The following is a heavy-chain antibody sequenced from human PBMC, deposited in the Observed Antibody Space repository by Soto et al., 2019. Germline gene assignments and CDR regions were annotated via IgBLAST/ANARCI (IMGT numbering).Heavy chain of an antibody. CDR1: GYTFTTYW. J-gene: IGHJ4*02. Sequence: GESLKISCKGSGYTFTTYWIGWVRQMPGKGLEWMGVIYPGDSDTIYSPSFQGQVTLSADKSISTAYLQWRSLQASDTAMYYCVRRPGCSTTTCYRELDYWGQGTMVTVSS. D-gene: IGHD2-2*01. CDR2: IYPGDSDT. CDR3: VRRPGCSTTTCYRELDY. V-gene: IGHV5-51*01.